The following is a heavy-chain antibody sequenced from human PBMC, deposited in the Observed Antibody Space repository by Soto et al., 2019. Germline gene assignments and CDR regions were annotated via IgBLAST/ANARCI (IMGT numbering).Heavy chain of an antibody. CDR2: ISNDGSNK. CDR3: AKDSYYDRSGWVD. V-gene: IGHV3-30*18. D-gene: IGHD3-22*01. Sequence: QVQLVETGGGVVQPGRSLRLSCAASGFTLSSYGMHWVRQAPGKGLEWVAVISNDGSNKYYADTVKSRFTISRDNSKNTLYLQMNSVRAEDTAMYYCAKDSYYDRSGWVDWGQGTLVTVSA. CDR1: GFTLSSYG. J-gene: IGHJ4*02.